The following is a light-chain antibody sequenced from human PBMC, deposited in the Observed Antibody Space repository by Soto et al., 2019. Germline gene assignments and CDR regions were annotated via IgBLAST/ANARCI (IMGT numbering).Light chain of an antibody. CDR1: QSVSSNS. V-gene: IGKV3-20*01. Sequence: EIVLTQSPGTLSLSPGERATLSCRASQSVSSNSLAWYQQTPGQAPRLLIYGASSRATGIPDRFSGSGSGTDFTLTISRLEPEDLTVYYCQRYGRSPFTFGQGTRLEIK. CDR3: QRYGRSPFT. J-gene: IGKJ5*01. CDR2: GAS.